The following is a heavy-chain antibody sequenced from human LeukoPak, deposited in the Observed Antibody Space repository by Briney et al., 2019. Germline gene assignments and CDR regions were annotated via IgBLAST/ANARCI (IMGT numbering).Heavy chain of an antibody. Sequence: ASVTVSCKASGYTFTSYDINWVRQATGQGLEWMGWINPNSGGTNYAQKFQGWVTMTRDTSISTAYMELSRLRSDDTAVYYCARDWVVLPNWFDPWGQGTLVTVSS. J-gene: IGHJ5*02. CDR1: GYTFTSYD. CDR2: INPNSGGT. V-gene: IGHV1-2*04. CDR3: ARDWVVLPNWFDP. D-gene: IGHD2/OR15-2a*01.